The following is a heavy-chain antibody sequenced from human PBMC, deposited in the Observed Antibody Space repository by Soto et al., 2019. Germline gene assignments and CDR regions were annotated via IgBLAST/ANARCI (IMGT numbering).Heavy chain of an antibody. CDR1: GFTFSDYY. CDR3: ARDARSGYYVYYYMDV. D-gene: IGHD3-3*01. Sequence: PGGSLRLSCASSGFTFSDYYMSWIRQAPGKGLEWVSYISSSGSTIYYADSVKGRFTISRDSAKNSLYLQMNSLRAEDTAVYYCARDARSGYYVYYYMDVWGKGTTVTVSS. J-gene: IGHJ6*03. CDR2: ISSSGSTI. V-gene: IGHV3-11*01.